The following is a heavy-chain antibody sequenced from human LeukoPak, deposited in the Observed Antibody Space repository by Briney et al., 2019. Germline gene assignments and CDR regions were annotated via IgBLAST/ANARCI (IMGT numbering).Heavy chain of an antibody. J-gene: IGHJ4*02. CDR3: AKTGPRSGSYYIKTYSFDY. Sequence: GGSLRLSCAASGFTFSSYAMSWVRQAPGKGLEWVSAISGSGGSTYYADSVKGRFTISRDNSKNTLYLQMNSLRAEDTAVYYCAKTGPRSGSYYIKTYSFDYWGQGTLVTVSS. CDR1: GFTFSSYA. D-gene: IGHD3-10*01. V-gene: IGHV3-23*01. CDR2: ISGSGGST.